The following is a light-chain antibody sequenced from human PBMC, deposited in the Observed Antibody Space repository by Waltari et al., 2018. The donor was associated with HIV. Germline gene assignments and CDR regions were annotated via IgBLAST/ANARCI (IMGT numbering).Light chain of an antibody. CDR3: SSYAGSNNLGV. J-gene: IGLJ2*01. V-gene: IGLV2-8*01. Sequence: QSALTQPPSASGSPGQSVTISCPGPSSDVGGYTHASWYQQHPGKAPKLMIYAVSKRPSGVPDRFSGSKSGSTASLTVSGLQAEDEADYYCSSYAGSNNLGVFGGGTKLTVL. CDR1: SSDVGGYTH. CDR2: AVS.